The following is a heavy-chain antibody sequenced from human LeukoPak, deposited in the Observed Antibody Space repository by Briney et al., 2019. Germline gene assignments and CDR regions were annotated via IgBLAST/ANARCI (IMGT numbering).Heavy chain of an antibody. D-gene: IGHD4/OR15-4a*01. CDR3: SRRSDRCLDY. CDR2: INGDGSST. V-gene: IGHV3-74*01. CDR1: GFTFSTYW. Sequence: TGGSLRLSCAASGFTFSTYWMHRVRQAPGKGLVWVSRINGDGSSTSYADSVKGRFTISRDNAKNTLYLQMNSLRAGDTAVYYCSRRSDRCLDYWGQGTLVTVSS. J-gene: IGHJ4*02.